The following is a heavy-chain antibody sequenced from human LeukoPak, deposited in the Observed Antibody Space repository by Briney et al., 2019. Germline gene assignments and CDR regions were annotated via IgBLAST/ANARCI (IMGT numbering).Heavy chain of an antibody. V-gene: IGHV6-1*01. J-gene: IGHJ5*02. CDR3: TRYDSSGLRWFDP. D-gene: IGHD3-22*01. Sequence: SQTLSLTCALSGDSVSSTSATWNWIRQSPSRGLEWLGRTYYRSKWYNDYAVSVKSRITINPDTSKNQFSLELNSMTLEDTAVYYCTRYDSSGLRWFDPWGQGTLVTVSS. CDR2: TYYRSKWYN. CDR1: GDSVSSTSAT.